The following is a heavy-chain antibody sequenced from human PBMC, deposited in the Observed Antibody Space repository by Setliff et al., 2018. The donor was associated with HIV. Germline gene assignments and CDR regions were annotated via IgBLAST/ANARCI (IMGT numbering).Heavy chain of an antibody. CDR2: ITDYNGNT. CDR1: GGTFSSYA. D-gene: IGHD1-7*01. CDR3: ARYSNWNFEEHFDY. V-gene: IGHV1-18*01. Sequence: ASVKVSCKASGGKASGGTFSSYAISWVRQAPGQGLEWMGGITDYNGNTNYAQKLQGRVTMTTDTSTSTAYMELRSLRSDDTAVYYCARYSNWNFEEHFDYWGQGTLVTVSS. J-gene: IGHJ4*02.